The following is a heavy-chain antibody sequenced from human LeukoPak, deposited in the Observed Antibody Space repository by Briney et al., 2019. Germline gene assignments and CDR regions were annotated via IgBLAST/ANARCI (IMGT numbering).Heavy chain of an antibody. Sequence: GGSLRLSCAASGFTFSDYYMSWIRQAPGKGLEWVSSISSSSSYIYYADSVKGRFTISRDNAKNSLYLQMNSLRAEDTAVYYCARSPIFGEHPEYFQHWGQGTLVTVSS. J-gene: IGHJ1*01. CDR3: ARSPIFGEHPEYFQH. D-gene: IGHD3-3*01. V-gene: IGHV3-11*06. CDR1: GFTFSDYY. CDR2: ISSSSSYI.